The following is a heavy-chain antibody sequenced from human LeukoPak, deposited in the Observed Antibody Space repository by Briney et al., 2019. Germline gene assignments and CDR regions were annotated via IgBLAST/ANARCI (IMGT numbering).Heavy chain of an antibody. V-gene: IGHV3-30*02. CDR1: GFTFNGYG. CDR2: IRYDGSDK. D-gene: IGHD2-2*01. Sequence: GGSLRLSCAASGFTFNGYGMHWVRQAPGKGLEWVAFIRYDGSDKYYADSAKGRLTISRDNSKNTLYLQMSSLRAEDTAVYYCAKGSYYCSSSSCPQYYYYMDVWGKGTTVTVS. CDR3: AKGSYYCSSSSCPQYYYYMDV. J-gene: IGHJ6*03.